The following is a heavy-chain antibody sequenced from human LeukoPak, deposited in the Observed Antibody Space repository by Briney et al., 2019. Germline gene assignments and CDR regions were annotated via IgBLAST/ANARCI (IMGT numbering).Heavy chain of an antibody. J-gene: IGHJ4*02. CDR2: IYPGDSDT. CDR3: ARGSSGSYPEANYFDY. Sequence: GEALKICWKGSGYSFTSYWSGGVRQIPGKGLEWMGIIYPGDSDTRYSPSFQGQVTISADKSISTAYLQWSSLKASDTAMYYCARGSSGSYPEANYFDYWGQGTLVTVSS. V-gene: IGHV5-51*03. D-gene: IGHD3-10*01. CDR1: GYSFTSYW.